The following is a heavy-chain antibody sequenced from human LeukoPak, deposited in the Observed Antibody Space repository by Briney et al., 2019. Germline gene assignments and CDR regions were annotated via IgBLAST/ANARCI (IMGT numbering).Heavy chain of an antibody. CDR3: ARQPYYSDTSGHFDY. Sequence: SETLSLTCTVPGGSISSSRYYWAWIRQPPGKGLEWIGTIYYSGNTYYNPSLKSRVTMSVDTSKSHFSLKLSSVTAADTAVYHCARQPYYSDTSGHFDYWGQGTLVTVSS. J-gene: IGHJ4*02. V-gene: IGHV4-39*01. CDR2: IYYSGNT. CDR1: GGSISSSRYY. D-gene: IGHD3-22*01.